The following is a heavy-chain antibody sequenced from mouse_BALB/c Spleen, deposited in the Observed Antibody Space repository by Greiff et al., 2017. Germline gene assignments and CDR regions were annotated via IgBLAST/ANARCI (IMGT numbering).Heavy chain of an antibody. CDR2: IDPENGNT. D-gene: IGHD2-4*01. CDR1: GFNIKDYY. V-gene: IGHV14-1*02. J-gene: IGHJ3*01. Sequence: DVQLQESGAELVRPGALVQLSCKASGFNIKDYYMHWVKQRPEQGLEWIGWIDPENGNTIYDPKFQGKASITADTSSNTAYLQLSSLTSEDTAVYYCARGLRRGFAYWGQGTLVTVSA. CDR3: ARGLRRGFAY.